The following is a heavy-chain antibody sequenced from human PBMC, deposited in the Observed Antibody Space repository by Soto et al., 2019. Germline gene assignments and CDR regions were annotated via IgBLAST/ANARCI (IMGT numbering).Heavy chain of an antibody. V-gene: IGHV3-33*01. J-gene: IGHJ4*02. CDR2: IWYDGSNK. CDR3: ARKWIRSSLTPGDYLDY. Sequence: PGGSLRLSCAAAGLTFSSYGMRWVRQAPGKGLEWVAGIWYDGSNKYYADSVKGRFTISRDNSKNTLYLQMNRLRAEDTAVYYCARKWIRSSLTPGDYLDYWGQGTLVTVSS. CDR1: GLTFSSYG. D-gene: IGHD5-12*01.